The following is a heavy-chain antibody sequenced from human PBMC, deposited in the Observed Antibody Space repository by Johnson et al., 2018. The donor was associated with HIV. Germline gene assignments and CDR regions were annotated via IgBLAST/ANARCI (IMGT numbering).Heavy chain of an antibody. D-gene: IGHD3-22*01. J-gene: IGHJ3*02. CDR3: ARQHYYDSSGQGGGLDI. CDR1: GFTFDDYG. CDR2: INWNGGSV. V-gene: IGHV3-20*04. Sequence: VQVVESGGGVVRPGGSLRLSCAASGFTFDDYGMRWVRQPPGKGLEWVSGINWNGGSVGYADSVKGRFIISRDNANNSLYLQMNSLRAEDTALYYCARQHYYDSSGQGGGLDIWGQGTMVTVSS.